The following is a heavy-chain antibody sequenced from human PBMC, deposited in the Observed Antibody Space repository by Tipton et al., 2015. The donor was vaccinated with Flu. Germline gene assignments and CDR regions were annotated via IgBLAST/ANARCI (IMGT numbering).Heavy chain of an antibody. CDR2: IYYSGST. J-gene: IGHJ3*02. CDR3: ARRDCAGGICYSRVYDAFDI. V-gene: IGHV4-39*07. Sequence: TLSLTCAVSGGSVIRSSYYWGWIRQPPGKGLEWIGSIYYSGSTYYNPSLKSRVSISVDTSKNQFSLKLGSVTAGDTAVYYCARRDCAGGICYSRVYDAFDIWGQGTLVTVSS. D-gene: IGHD2-8*02. CDR1: GGSVIRSSYY.